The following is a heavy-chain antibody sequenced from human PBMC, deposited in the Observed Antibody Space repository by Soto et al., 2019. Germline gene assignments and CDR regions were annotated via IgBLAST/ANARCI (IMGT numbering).Heavy chain of an antibody. Sequence: EVQLVESGGGLVKPGGSLRLSCAASGFTFSGSAMHWVRQASGKGLEWVGRIRSKANSYATAYAASVKGRFTISRDDSKNTAYLQMNSLKTEDTAVYYCTRRETTSYYYGMDVWGQGTTVTVSS. CDR3: TRRETTSYYYGMDV. CDR2: IRSKANSYAT. D-gene: IGHD1-7*01. CDR1: GFTFSGSA. J-gene: IGHJ6*02. V-gene: IGHV3-73*01.